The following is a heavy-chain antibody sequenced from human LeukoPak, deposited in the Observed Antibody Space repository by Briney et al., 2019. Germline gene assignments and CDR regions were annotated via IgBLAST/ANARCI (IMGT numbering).Heavy chain of an antibody. V-gene: IGHV1-2*04. CDR2: INPNSGGT. D-gene: IGHD3-9*01. CDR3: ARGGVLTNAYYFYY. CDR1: GYTFIGYY. Sequence: ASVKVSCKASGYTFIGYYMHWVRQAPGQGLEWMGWINPNSGGTNYAQKFQGWVTMTRDTSISTAYMELSRLRSDDTAVYYCARGGVLTNAYYFYYWGQGTLVTVSS. J-gene: IGHJ4*02.